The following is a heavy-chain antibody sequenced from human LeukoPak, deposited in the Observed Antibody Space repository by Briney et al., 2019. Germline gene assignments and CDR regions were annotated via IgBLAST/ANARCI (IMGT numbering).Heavy chain of an antibody. CDR1: GYSISSGYY. Sequence: SETLSLTCTVSGYSISSGYYWGWIRQPPGKGLEWIGSIYHSGSTYYNPSLKSRVTISVDTSKNQFSLKLSSVTAADTAVYYCARTDYDILTGSKDAFDIWGQGTMVTVSS. D-gene: IGHD3-9*01. V-gene: IGHV4-38-2*02. CDR2: IYHSGST. J-gene: IGHJ3*02. CDR3: ARTDYDILTGSKDAFDI.